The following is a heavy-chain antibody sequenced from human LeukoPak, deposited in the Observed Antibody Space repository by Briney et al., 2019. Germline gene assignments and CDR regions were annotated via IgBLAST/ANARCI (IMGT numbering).Heavy chain of an antibody. V-gene: IGHV3-11*01. D-gene: IGHD4-17*01. CDR1: GFTFSDYY. Sequence: GGSLRLSCAASGFTFSDYYMSWIRQAPGKGLEWVSYISSSGSTIYYVDSVKGRFTISRDNAKNSLYLQMNSLRAEDTAVYCCASVSTVTTYYYYGMDVWGQGTTVTVSS. J-gene: IGHJ6*02. CDR3: ASVSTVTTYYYYGMDV. CDR2: ISSSGSTI.